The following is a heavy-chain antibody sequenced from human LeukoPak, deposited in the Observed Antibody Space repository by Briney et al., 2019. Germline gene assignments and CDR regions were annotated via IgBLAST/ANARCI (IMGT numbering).Heavy chain of an antibody. Sequence: PGGSLRLSCAASGFTFSSYAMHWVRQAPGKGLEWVAVISYDGSNKYYADSVKGRFTIPRDNSKNTLYLQMNSLRAEDTAVYYCARDGPRITIFLINGPDYWGQGTLVTVSS. CDR2: ISYDGSNK. J-gene: IGHJ4*02. V-gene: IGHV3-30-3*01. D-gene: IGHD3-3*01. CDR1: GFTFSSYA. CDR3: ARDGPRITIFLINGPDY.